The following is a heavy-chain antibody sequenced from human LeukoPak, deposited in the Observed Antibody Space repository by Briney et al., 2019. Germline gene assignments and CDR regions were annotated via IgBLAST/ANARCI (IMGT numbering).Heavy chain of an antibody. J-gene: IGHJ4*02. CDR2: IYYSGRS. CDR3: ARHKPTGSYPLEL. D-gene: IGHD3-10*01. V-gene: IGHV4-59*08. CDR1: GGSISTYY. Sequence: SETLSLTCSVSGGSISTYYWSWIRQPPGKGLEWIGYIYYSGRSNYNPSLRSRVTISVDTSRNRFSLKLSSVTAADTAVYYCARHKPTGSYPLELWGQGTLVTVSS.